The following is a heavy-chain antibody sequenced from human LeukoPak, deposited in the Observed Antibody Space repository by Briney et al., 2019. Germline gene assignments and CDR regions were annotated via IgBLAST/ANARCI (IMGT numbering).Heavy chain of an antibody. CDR1: GFTFSSYG. CDR3: ASSQRAEYNWFDP. D-gene: IGHD6-19*01. J-gene: IGHJ5*02. CDR2: IRYDGSNK. Sequence: GGSLRLSCAASGFTFSSYGMHWVRQAPGKGLEWVAFIRYDGSNKYYADSVKGRFTISRDNSKNTLYLQMNSLRSEDTAVYYCASSQRAEYNWFDPWGQGTLVTVSS. V-gene: IGHV3-30*02.